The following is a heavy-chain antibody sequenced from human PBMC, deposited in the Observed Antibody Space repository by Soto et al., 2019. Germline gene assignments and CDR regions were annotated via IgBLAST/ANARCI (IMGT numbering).Heavy chain of an antibody. D-gene: IGHD2-8*02. CDR2: IYWDDDK. CDR3: VHGTVGSSGHVYFDF. CDR1: GFSVSSNGAH. Sequence: SGPTLVNPTQTLTLTCSLSGFSVSSNGAHVGWIRQPPGKALEWLALIYWDDDKNYNPSLKSRLTITKDTSENQVVPTVTDVDPADTATYYCVHGTVGSSGHVYFDFWGQRTLVTVSS. V-gene: IGHV2-5*02. J-gene: IGHJ4*02.